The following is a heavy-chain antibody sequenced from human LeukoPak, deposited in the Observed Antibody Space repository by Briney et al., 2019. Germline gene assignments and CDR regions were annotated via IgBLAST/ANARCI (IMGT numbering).Heavy chain of an antibody. CDR2: IKSKTDGGTT. D-gene: IGHD3-22*01. Sequence: GGSLRLSCAASGFTFSNAWMSWVRQAPGKGLEWVGRIKSKTDGGTTDYAAPVKGRFTISRDDSKNTLYLQMNSLKTEDTAVYYCTIGSGLHYDSSGYYYFDYWGQGTLVIVSS. V-gene: IGHV3-15*01. CDR3: TIGSGLHYDSSGYYYFDY. CDR1: GFTFSNAW. J-gene: IGHJ4*02.